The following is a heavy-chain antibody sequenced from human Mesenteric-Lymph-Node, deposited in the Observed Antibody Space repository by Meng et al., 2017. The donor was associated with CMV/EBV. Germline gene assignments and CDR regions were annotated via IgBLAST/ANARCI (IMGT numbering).Heavy chain of an antibody. CDR1: GGSFSGYY. V-gene: IGHV4-34*01. J-gene: IGHJ4*02. CDR3: ARGSSYDILTGYFDY. Sequence: QLQLHQCGAGLLKPSETLSVTCAVYGGSFSGYYWNWIRQSPEKGLEWIGEINHSGSTTYNPSFTSRIIISVDTSTNQISLNMSSVTAADTAVYYCARGSSYDILTGYFDYWGQGALVTVSS. D-gene: IGHD3-9*01. CDR2: INHSGST.